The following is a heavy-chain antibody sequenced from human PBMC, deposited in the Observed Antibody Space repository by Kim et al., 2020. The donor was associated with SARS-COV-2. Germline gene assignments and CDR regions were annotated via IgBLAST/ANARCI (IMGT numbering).Heavy chain of an antibody. D-gene: IGHD3-3*01. J-gene: IGHJ6*02. CDR1: GGTFSSYA. Sequence: SVKVSCKASGGTFSSYAISWVRQAPGQGLEWMGGIIPIFGTANYAQKFQGRVTITADESTSTAYMELSSLRSEDTAGYYCASSVITIFGVVIIRDYYYYYGMDVWGQGTTVTVSS. V-gene: IGHV1-69*13. CDR3: ASSVITIFGVVIIRDYYYYYGMDV. CDR2: IIPIFGTA.